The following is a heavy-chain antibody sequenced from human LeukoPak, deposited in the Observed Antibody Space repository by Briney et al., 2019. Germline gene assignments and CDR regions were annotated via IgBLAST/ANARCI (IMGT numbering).Heavy chain of an antibody. Sequence: PSETLSLTCAVSGGSISSSNWWSWVRQPPGKGLEWIGEIYHSGSTNYNPSLKSRVTISVDKSKNQFSLKLSSVTAADTAVHYCARVAGYLPTRWFDPWGQGTHVTVSS. V-gene: IGHV4-4*02. J-gene: IGHJ5*02. CDR1: GGSISSSNW. CDR2: IYHSGST. CDR3: ARVAGYLPTRWFDP. D-gene: IGHD6-25*01.